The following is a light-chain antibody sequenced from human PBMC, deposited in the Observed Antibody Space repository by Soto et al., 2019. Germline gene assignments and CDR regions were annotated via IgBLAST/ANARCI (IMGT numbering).Light chain of an antibody. J-gene: IGLJ2*01. CDR2: EVT. V-gene: IGLV2-14*01. CDR3: TSYTSSRTVV. CDR1: SSDVGGYNY. Sequence: QSALTQPASVSGSPGQSITISCTGTSSDVGGYNYVSWYQQHPGKAPKLMLYEVTNRPSGVSTRFSGSKSGNTASLTISGRQAEDEADYYCTSYTSSRTVVFGGGTKLTVL.